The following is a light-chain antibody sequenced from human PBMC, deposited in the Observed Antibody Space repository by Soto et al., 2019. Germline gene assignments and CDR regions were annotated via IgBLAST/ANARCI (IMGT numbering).Light chain of an antibody. CDR1: SSDVGGYNY. V-gene: IGLV2-11*01. CDR2: DVN. CDR3: CSYAGSSTYV. J-gene: IGLJ1*01. Sequence: QSALTQPRSVSGSPGQSVTISCTGTSSDVGGYNYVSWYQQHPGKAPKLTIYDVNKRPSGVPVRFSGSKSDNTASLTISGLQAEDEADYYCCSYAGSSTYVFGTGTKVTVL.